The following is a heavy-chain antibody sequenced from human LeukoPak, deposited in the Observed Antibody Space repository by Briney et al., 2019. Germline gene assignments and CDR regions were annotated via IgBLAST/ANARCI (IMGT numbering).Heavy chain of an antibody. CDR2: IWYDGSNK. Sequence: GRSLRLSCAASGFTFSSYAMHWVRQAPGKGLEWVAVIWYDGSNKYYADSVKGRFTISRDNSKNTLYLQMNSLRAEDTAVYYCARDGYSSSWYSIGYWGQGTLVTVSS. CDR3: ARDGYSSSWYSIGY. CDR1: GFTFSSYA. D-gene: IGHD6-13*01. V-gene: IGHV3-33*08. J-gene: IGHJ4*02.